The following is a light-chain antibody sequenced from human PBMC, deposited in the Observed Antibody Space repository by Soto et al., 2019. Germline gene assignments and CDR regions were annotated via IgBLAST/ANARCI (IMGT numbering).Light chain of an antibody. V-gene: IGKV1-5*01. CDR2: DVS. Sequence: DIQMTQSPSTLYASVGDRVTITCRASQSVSGWLAWYQQKPGKAPTLLIFDVSRLEVGVPSRFRGGGSGIEFTLTITSLQPDDFATYYCEQYSTYFYSFGQGTKLQFK. CDR1: QSVSGW. J-gene: IGKJ2*03. CDR3: EQYSTYFYS.